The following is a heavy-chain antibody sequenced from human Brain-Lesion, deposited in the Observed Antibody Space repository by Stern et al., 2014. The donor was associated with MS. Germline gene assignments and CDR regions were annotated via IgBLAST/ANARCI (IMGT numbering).Heavy chain of an antibody. CDR2: INPYSGDT. J-gene: IGHJ6*02. Sequence: QVQLVESGAEVKKPGASVKVSCKASGYTFTDYFMHWVRQAPGQGLERLGWINPYSGDTKYAQKFQGWVTMTRDTSISTAYMELSSLRSDDTAVYYCARVPGGVFGGMDVWGQGTTVT. CDR1: GYTFTDYF. D-gene: IGHD4-23*01. CDR3: ARVPGGVFGGMDV. V-gene: IGHV1-2*04.